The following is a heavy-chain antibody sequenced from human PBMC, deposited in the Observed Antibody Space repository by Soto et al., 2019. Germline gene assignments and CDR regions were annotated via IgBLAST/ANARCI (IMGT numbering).Heavy chain of an antibody. CDR1: GYTFSTYY. CDR3: AGRGATRGTAIEH. CDR2: ITPKSGGR. J-gene: IGHJ1*01. Sequence: QVQLVQSGAEVKRPGASVKVSCKASGYTFSTYYIHWVREAPGQGREWMGWITPKSGGRKYLPKFQGRVTMTRDTSTNTVYMELNSLNYDDTAVYYCAGRGATRGTAIEHWGQGTLVSVSS. D-gene: IGHD2-21*02. V-gene: IGHV1-2*02.